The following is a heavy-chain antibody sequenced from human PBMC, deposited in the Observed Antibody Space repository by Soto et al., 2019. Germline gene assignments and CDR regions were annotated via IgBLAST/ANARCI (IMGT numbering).Heavy chain of an antibody. D-gene: IGHD3-10*01. Sequence: PGESLKISCKGSGYSFTSHWIGWVRQMAGRGMEWMGIIYPGDSDTRYSPSFQGQVTISADKSISTAYLQWSSLKASDTAMYYCVRLGYTGSGSYRSFDPWGQGTLVTVSS. J-gene: IGHJ5*02. CDR3: VRLGYTGSGSYRSFDP. V-gene: IGHV5-51*01. CDR2: IYPGDSDT. CDR1: GYSFTSHW.